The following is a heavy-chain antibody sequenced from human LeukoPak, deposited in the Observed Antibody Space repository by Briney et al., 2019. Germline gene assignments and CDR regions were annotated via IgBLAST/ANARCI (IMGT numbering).Heavy chain of an antibody. J-gene: IGHJ3*02. D-gene: IGHD6-19*01. V-gene: IGHV4-39*07. CDR3: ASTKQWLAFDI. CDR1: GGSISSSSYY. Sequence: SETLSLTCTVSGGSISSSSYYRGWIRQPPGKGLEWIGSIYYSGSTYYNPSLKSRVTISVDTSKNQFSLKLSSMTAADTAVYYCASTKQWLAFDIWGQGTTVTVSS. CDR2: IYYSGST.